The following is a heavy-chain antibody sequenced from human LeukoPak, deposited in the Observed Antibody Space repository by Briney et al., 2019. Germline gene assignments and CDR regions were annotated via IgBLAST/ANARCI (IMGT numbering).Heavy chain of an antibody. D-gene: IGHD3-3*01. CDR1: GYTFTSYG. CDR3: ARDVRGRNYDFWSGYYTAHFDY. J-gene: IGHJ4*02. CDR2: ISAYNGNT. V-gene: IGHV1-18*01. Sequence: GASVKVSCKASGYTFTSYGISWVRQAPEQGLEWMGWISAYNGNTNYAQKLQGRVTMTTDTSTSTAYMELRSLRSDDTAVYYCARDVRGRNYDFWSGYYTAHFDYWGQGTLVTVSS.